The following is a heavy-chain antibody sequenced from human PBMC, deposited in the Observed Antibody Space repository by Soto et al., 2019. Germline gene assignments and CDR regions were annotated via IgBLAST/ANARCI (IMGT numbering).Heavy chain of an antibody. D-gene: IGHD6-13*01. Sequence: GGSLRLSCAASGFTFSSYAMSWVRQAPGKGLEWVSAISGSGGSTYYADSVKGRFTISRDNSKNTLYLQMNSLRAEETAVYYCAKDLGSWSHAFDIWGQGTMVTVSS. CDR2: ISGSGGST. J-gene: IGHJ3*02. CDR1: GFTFSSYA. V-gene: IGHV3-23*01. CDR3: AKDLGSWSHAFDI.